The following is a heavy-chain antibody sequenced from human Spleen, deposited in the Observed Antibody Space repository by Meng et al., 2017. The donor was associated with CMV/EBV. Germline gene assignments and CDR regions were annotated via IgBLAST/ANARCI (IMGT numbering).Heavy chain of an antibody. Sequence: SETLSLTCTVSGGSIRSYYWSWIRQSPGKGLEWIGYIYYTGITNYNPSLKSRVAMSVDTSKNEFSLKLSSVTAADTAVYYCARDGQDCSNGVCSYYYYYGMDVWGQGTTVTVSS. CDR3: ARDGQDCSNGVCSYYYYYGMDV. D-gene: IGHD2-8*01. J-gene: IGHJ6*02. CDR2: IYYTGIT. CDR1: GGSIRSYY. V-gene: IGHV4-59*12.